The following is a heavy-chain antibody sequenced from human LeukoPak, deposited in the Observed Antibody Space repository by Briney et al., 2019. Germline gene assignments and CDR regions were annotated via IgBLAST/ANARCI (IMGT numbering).Heavy chain of an antibody. D-gene: IGHD3-22*01. J-gene: IGHJ4*02. CDR3: ARGSNYYDSSGYYPDY. V-gene: IGHV4-34*01. CDR1: GGSFSGYY. CDR2: INHSGST. Sequence: PSETLSLTCAVYGGSFSGYYWSWIRQPPGKGLEWIGGINHSGSTNYNPSLKSRVTISVDTSKNQFSLKLSSVTAADTAVYYCARGSNYYDSSGYYPDYWGQGTLVTVSS.